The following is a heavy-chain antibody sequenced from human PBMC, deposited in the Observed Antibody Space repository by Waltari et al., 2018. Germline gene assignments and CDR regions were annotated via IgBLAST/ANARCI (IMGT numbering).Heavy chain of an antibody. J-gene: IGHJ4*02. CDR2: IRSKTYGGTI. CDR1: GLTFGDYA. D-gene: IGHD1-26*01. Sequence: EVQLVESGGDLVQPGRSLRLSCTGSGLTFGDYAMSWVRQAPGKGLEWVGFIRSKTYGGTIEYAASVKGRFIISRDDSKSVAYLQMNSLRTEDTAVYYCARGGRSPDYWGQGTLVTVSS. CDR3: ARGGRSPDY. V-gene: IGHV3-49*04.